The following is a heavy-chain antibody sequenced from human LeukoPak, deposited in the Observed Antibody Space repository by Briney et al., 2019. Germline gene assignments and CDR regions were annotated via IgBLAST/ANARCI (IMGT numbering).Heavy chain of an antibody. D-gene: IGHD3-22*01. J-gene: IGHJ4*02. CDR1: GFTFSSYA. Sequence: PGGSLRLSCAASGFTFSSYAMSWVRQAPGKGLEWVSAISGSGGSTYYADSVKGRFTISRDNSKNTLYLQMNSLRAEDTAVYYCAKRDEMRITMIVVVSFDYWGQGTLATVSS. CDR3: AKRDEMRITMIVVVSFDY. V-gene: IGHV3-23*01. CDR2: ISGSGGST.